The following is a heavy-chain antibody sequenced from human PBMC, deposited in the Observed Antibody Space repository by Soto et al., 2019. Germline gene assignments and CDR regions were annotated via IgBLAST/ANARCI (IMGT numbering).Heavy chain of an antibody. CDR1: GGSISSGDYY. CDR2: IYYSGNT. Sequence: QVQLQESGPGLVKPSQTLSLTCTVSGGSISSGDYYWSWIRQPPGKGLEWIGYIYYSGNTYYHPSLKTQVTISVDTSMNQFSLNLNSVTAADTAVYYCARTRVAAAGKGDWFDPWGQGNLVTVSS. CDR3: ARTRVAAAGKGDWFDP. D-gene: IGHD6-13*01. V-gene: IGHV4-30-4*01. J-gene: IGHJ5*02.